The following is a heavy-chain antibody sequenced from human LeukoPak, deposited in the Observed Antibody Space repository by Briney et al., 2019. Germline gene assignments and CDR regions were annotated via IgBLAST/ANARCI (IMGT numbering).Heavy chain of an antibody. Sequence: SETLSLTCTVSGGSISSGGYHWSWIRQHPGKGLESIGHIYYSGSTYYNPSLMRRVTISIDTSKKQFSLKLSSVTAADTAVYYCARVYCSGGSCYVDYWGQGTLVTVSS. CDR3: ARVYCSGGSCYVDY. J-gene: IGHJ4*02. V-gene: IGHV4-31*03. D-gene: IGHD2-15*01. CDR2: IYYSGST. CDR1: GGSISSGGYH.